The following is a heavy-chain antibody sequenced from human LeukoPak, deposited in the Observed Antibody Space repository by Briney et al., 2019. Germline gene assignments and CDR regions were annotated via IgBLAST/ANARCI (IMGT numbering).Heavy chain of an antibody. CDR3: ARARFDYYGMDV. CDR2: ISYDGSNK. CDR1: GFTFSSYA. Sequence: GGSLRLSCAASGFTFSSYAMHWVRQAPGKGLEWVAVISYDGSNKYYADSVKGRFTISRDNAKNSLYLQMNSLRAEDTAVYYCARARFDYYGMDVWGKGTTVTVSS. V-gene: IGHV3-30*07. J-gene: IGHJ6*04. D-gene: IGHD3-16*01.